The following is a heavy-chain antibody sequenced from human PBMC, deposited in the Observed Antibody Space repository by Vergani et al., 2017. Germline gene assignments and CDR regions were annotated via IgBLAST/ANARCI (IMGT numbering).Heavy chain of an antibody. CDR3: AKTHDFSSLYSSYNWFDP. CDR1: GYIFSNFW. Sequence: EKQLVQSGSETKKPGESLKISCRAFGYIFSNFWIGWVRQRPGRGLEWMGIIYPGDSEVKSNPTFRGQVIFSVDTSVNTAYLQWRSLQASDTATYYCAKTHDFSSLYSSYNWFDPWGQGTQVTVSS. CDR2: IYPGDSEV. D-gene: IGHD3-3*01. J-gene: IGHJ5*02. V-gene: IGHV5-51*01.